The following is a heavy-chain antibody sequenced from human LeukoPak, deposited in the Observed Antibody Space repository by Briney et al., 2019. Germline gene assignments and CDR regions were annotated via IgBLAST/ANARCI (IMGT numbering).Heavy chain of an antibody. Sequence: SVKVFCKASGGTFSSYAISWVRQAPGQGLEWMGGIIPIFGTANYAQKFQGRVTITTDESTSTAYMELSSLRSEDTAVYYCARGGEATGAMDDAFDIWGQGTMVTVSS. CDR2: IIPIFGTA. V-gene: IGHV1-69*05. CDR3: ARGGEATGAMDDAFDI. D-gene: IGHD5-12*01. J-gene: IGHJ3*02. CDR1: GGTFSSYA.